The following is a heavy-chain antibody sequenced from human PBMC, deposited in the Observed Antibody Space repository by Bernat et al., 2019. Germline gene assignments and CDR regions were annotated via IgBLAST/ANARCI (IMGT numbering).Heavy chain of an antibody. CDR3: ARMGGSGWPQADY. V-gene: IGHV4-39*01. CDR2: MYNGGST. J-gene: IGHJ4*02. D-gene: IGHD6-19*01. CDR1: GASISSTSYY. Sequence: QLHLQESGPGLVKASETLSLTCTVSGASISSTSYYWGWIRQPPGKGLEWIGTMYNGGSTYYNPSLKSRVTISVDTSKNQLSLKLSSVTAADTAVYYCARMGGSGWPQADYWGQGTLVTVSS.